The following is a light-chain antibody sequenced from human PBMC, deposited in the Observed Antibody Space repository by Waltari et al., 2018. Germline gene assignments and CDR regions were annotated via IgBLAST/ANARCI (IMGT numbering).Light chain of an antibody. CDR2: GAP. Sequence: EIVLTQSPGTLSLSPGDRATPSCRASQSVSSSYLAWYQQKPGQAPSLLIYGAPSRATGIPDRFSGSGSGTDFTLTIRRLEPEDFAVYYCQQYGSSPPFTFGQGTKLEIK. CDR1: QSVSSSY. CDR3: QQYGSSPPFT. V-gene: IGKV3-20*01. J-gene: IGKJ2*01.